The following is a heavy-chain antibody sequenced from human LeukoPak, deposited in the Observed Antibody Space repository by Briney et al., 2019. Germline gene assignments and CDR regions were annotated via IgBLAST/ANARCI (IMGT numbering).Heavy chain of an antibody. CDR3: ARVIAAAEPTFDY. V-gene: IGHV4-59*01. Sequence: SETLSLTCTVSGGSISSYYWGWIRQPPGKGLEWIGYISYSGSTNYNPSLKSRVIISVDTSKNQFSLKLSSVTAAATAVYYCARVIAAAEPTFDYWGQGTLVTVSS. CDR2: ISYSGST. J-gene: IGHJ4*02. D-gene: IGHD6-13*01. CDR1: GGSISSYY.